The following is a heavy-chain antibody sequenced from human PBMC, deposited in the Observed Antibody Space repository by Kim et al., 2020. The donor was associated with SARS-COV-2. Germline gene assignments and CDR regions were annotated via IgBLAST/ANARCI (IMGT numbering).Heavy chain of an antibody. D-gene: IGHD2-15*01. V-gene: IGHV1-18*01. CDR1: GYTFTSYG. CDR3: ARDSIVVVVAATPRSYYYGMDV. CDR2: ISAYNGNT. Sequence: ASVKVSCKASGYTFTSYGISWVRQAPGQGLEWMGWISAYNGNTNYAQKLQGRVTMTTDTSTSTAYMELRSLRSDDTAVYYCARDSIVVVVAATPRSYYYGMDVWGQGTTVTVSS. J-gene: IGHJ6*02.